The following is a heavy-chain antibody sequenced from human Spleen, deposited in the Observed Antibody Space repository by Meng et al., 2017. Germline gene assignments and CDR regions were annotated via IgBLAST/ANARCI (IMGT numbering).Heavy chain of an antibody. CDR3: ARDPAAFDF. Sequence: QVQLRQSGPGLVKPSQTRSLACAISGDSVSSNIAAWNWVRQSPSGGLEWLGRTYYKSKWYNDYAESVKSRITINPDTSKNQFSLQLNSVTPEDTAVYYCARDPAAFDFWGQGILVTVSS. CDR1: GDSVSSNIAA. D-gene: IGHD6-25*01. CDR2: TYYKSKWYN. V-gene: IGHV6-1*01. J-gene: IGHJ4*02.